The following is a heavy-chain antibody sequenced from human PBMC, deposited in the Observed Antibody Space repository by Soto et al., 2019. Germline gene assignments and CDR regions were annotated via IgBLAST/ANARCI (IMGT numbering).Heavy chain of an antibody. Sequence: SVKVSCKASGGTSSRYGISWVRQAPGQGLEWMGGIIPLFDTTNYAEKFQGRVTITADESTSTVYMELSSLRSEDTAVYYCARDLSGSCTTTNCDDGFDVWGQGTMVTVSS. D-gene: IGHD2-2*01. CDR3: ARDLSGSCTTTNCDDGFDV. V-gene: IGHV1-69*13. J-gene: IGHJ3*01. CDR1: GGTSSRYG. CDR2: IIPLFDTT.